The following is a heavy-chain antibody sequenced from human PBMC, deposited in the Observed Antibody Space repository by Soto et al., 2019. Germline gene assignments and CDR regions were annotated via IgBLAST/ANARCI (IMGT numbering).Heavy chain of an antibody. CDR3: ARDDSSSWDV. V-gene: IGHV3-21*01. Sequence: GGSLRLSCAASGFTFSSYSMNWVRQAPGKGLEWVSSISSSSSYIYYADPVKGRFTISRDNAKNSLYLQMNSLRAEDTAVYYCARDDSSSWDVWGQGTTVTVSS. D-gene: IGHD6-13*01. CDR2: ISSSSSYI. J-gene: IGHJ6*02. CDR1: GFTFSSYS.